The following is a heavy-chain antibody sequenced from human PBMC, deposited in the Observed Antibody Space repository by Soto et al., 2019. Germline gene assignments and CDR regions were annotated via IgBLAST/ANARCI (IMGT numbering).Heavy chain of an antibody. V-gene: IGHV1-58*02. J-gene: IGHJ6*02. CDR1: GFTFTSSA. CDR3: AREGPPYYYYGMDV. CDR2: IVVGSGNT. Sequence: GASVKVSCKASGFTFTSSAMQWVRQARGQRLEWMGWIVVGSGNTNYAQKFQERVTMTRDMSTSTAYMELSSLRSEDTAVYYCAREGPPYYYYGMDVWGLGTTVTVSS.